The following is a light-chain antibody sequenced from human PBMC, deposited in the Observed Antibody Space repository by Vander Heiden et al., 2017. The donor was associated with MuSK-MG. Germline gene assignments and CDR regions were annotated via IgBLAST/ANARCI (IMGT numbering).Light chain of an antibody. CDR2: AAS. V-gene: IGKV1-39*01. Sequence: DIQMTQSPSSLSASVGDRVTITCRASQSISSYLIGYQQKPGKAPKHLIYAASSLQSGVPSRFSGSGSGTDFTLTISSLQPEDFATYYCQQSYSTLPYTFGQGTKLEIK. CDR1: QSISSY. CDR3: QQSYSTLPYT. J-gene: IGKJ2*01.